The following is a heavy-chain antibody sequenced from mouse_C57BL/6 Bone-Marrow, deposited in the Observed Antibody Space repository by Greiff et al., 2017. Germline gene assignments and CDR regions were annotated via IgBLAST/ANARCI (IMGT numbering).Heavy chain of an antibody. D-gene: IGHD1-1*01. V-gene: IGHV1-20*01. CDR3: ARRNYYGSSLDY. CDR2: INPYNGDT. J-gene: IGHJ2*01. Sequence: VQLQQSGPELVKPGDSVKISCKASGYSFTGYFMNWVMQSHGKSLEWIGRINPYNGDTFYNQKFKGKATLTVDKSSSTAHMELRSLTSEDSAVYYCARRNYYGSSLDYWGQGTTLTVSS. CDR1: GYSFTGYF.